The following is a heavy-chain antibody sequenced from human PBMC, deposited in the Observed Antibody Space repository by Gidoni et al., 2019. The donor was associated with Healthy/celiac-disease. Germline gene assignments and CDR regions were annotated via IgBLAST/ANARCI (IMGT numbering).Heavy chain of an antibody. D-gene: IGHD3-3*01. Sequence: EVQLVQSGAEVKKPGATVKISCKVSGYTFTDYYMHWVQQAPGKGLEWMGLVDPEDGETIYAEKFQGRVTITADTSTDTAYMELSSLRSEDTAVYYCATARRVRFLEWLGHRGYYYYGMDVWGQGTTVTVSS. J-gene: IGHJ6*02. V-gene: IGHV1-69-2*01. CDR2: VDPEDGET. CDR1: GYTFTDYY. CDR3: ATARRVRFLEWLGHRGYYYYGMDV.